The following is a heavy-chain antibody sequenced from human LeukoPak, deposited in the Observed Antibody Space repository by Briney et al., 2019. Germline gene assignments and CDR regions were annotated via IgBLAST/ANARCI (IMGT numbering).Heavy chain of an antibody. CDR1: GFSLSRYA. CDR2: ISDSGGST. CDR3: AKCRGSSWSDYFDY. V-gene: IGHV3-23*01. Sequence: GASLRLSCAVSGFSLSRYAMSWVRKAPGKGLEWVSAISDSGGSTSYADSVKGRFTISRDNSRNTLYLQMNTLRAEDTAVYYCAKCRGSSWSDYFDYWGQGTLVTVSS. J-gene: IGHJ4*02. D-gene: IGHD6-13*01.